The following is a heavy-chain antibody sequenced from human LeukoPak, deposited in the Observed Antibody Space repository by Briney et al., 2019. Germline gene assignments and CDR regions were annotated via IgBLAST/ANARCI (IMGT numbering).Heavy chain of an antibody. CDR2: MYDGGTT. CDR3: ARGRMFSSGWYSYYSDS. Sequence: PSETLSLTCTVSGGYISIYYWSWIRQSPGKELGYIAYMYDGGTTKSNPSLKSRVTMSVDTSRNQFSLQLSSVTAADTAVYYCARGRMFSSGWYSYYSDSWGRGTLVTVSS. J-gene: IGHJ4*02. D-gene: IGHD6-19*01. CDR1: GGYISIYY. V-gene: IGHV4-59*01.